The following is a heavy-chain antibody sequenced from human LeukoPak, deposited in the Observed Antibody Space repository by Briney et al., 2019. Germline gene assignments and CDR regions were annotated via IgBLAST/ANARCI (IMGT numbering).Heavy chain of an antibody. J-gene: IGHJ3*02. Sequence: PSETLSLTCTVSGGSISSSYWSWIRQPPGKGLEWIGYIYYSGSTNYNPSLMSRVTISVDTSKNQFSLKLSSVTATGTAVYYCARRIEYSSSWRDAFDIWGQGQWSPSLQ. V-gene: IGHV4-59*08. CDR3: ARRIEYSSSWRDAFDI. CDR1: GGSISSSY. D-gene: IGHD6-13*01. CDR2: IYYSGST.